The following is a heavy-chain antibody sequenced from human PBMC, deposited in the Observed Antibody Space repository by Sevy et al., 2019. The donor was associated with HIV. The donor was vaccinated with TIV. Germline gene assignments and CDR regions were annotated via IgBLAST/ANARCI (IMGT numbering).Heavy chain of an antibody. D-gene: IGHD3-22*01. CDR1: GYTFTGYY. CDR3: ARVPTMIVVVQGDLNAFDI. J-gene: IGHJ3*02. CDR2: INPNSGGT. Sequence: ASVKVSCKASGYTFTGYYMHWVRQAPGQGLEWMGWINPNSGGTNYAQKFQGRVTMTRDTSISTAYMELSRLSSEDTAVYYCARVPTMIVVVQGDLNAFDIWGQGTMVTVSS. V-gene: IGHV1-2*02.